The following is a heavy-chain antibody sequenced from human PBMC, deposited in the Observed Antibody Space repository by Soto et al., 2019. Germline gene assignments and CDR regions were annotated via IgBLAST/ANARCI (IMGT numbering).Heavy chain of an antibody. Sequence: QVQLVQSGPEVKKTGASVKVSCKASGYTFTSYEITWVRQAPGQGLEWMGWISGYNGITNYAQKFQGRVTMTTETSTSTADMELRSLRSDDTAVYYCAKNSGPNWYFDLWGRGTLVTVYS. V-gene: IGHV1-18*01. J-gene: IGHJ2*01. CDR1: GYTFTSYE. CDR2: ISGYNGIT. D-gene: IGHD1-26*01. CDR3: AKNSGPNWYFDL.